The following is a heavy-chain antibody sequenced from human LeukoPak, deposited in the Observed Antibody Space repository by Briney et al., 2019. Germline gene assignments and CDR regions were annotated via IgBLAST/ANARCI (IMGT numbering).Heavy chain of an antibody. CDR2: INPNNRGT. Sequence: ASVKVSCKASGYTFTAYYIHWARQAPGQGLEWMGWINPNNRGTNYAQKFQGRVTMTRDTSISTAYMELSRLRSDDTAVYYCARDQGSDDSSDYWPLDYWGKGTLVTVSS. D-gene: IGHD3-22*01. J-gene: IGHJ4*02. CDR1: GYTFTAYY. V-gene: IGHV1-2*02. CDR3: ARDQGSDDSSDYWPLDY.